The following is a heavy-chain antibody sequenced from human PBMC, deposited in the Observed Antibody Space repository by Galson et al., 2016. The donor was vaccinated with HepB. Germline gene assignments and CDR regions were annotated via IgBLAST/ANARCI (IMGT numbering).Heavy chain of an antibody. CDR3: AGGRVRIY. J-gene: IGHJ4*02. D-gene: IGHD3-10*01. V-gene: IGHV3-53*01. Sequence: SLRLSCAASGLIVSDNDMTWVRQAPGKGLEWVAIFRSGGDKSYAESVKGRFIISRDNSKNTIYLQMNSLRAEDTAIYYCAGGRVRIYWGQGTLVTVSS. CDR2: FRSGGDK. CDR1: GLIVSDND.